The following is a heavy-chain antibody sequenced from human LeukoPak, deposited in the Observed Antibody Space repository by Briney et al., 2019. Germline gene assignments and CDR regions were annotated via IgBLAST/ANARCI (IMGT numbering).Heavy chain of an antibody. D-gene: IGHD3-10*01. Sequence: ASVKVSCKASGYTFTRYYMNWVRQAPGQGLEWMGIINPSGGSTNYAQKLQGRVTMTTDTSTSTAYMELRSLRSDDTAVYYCARDRGVRGVIPTYFDYWGQGTLVTVSS. J-gene: IGHJ4*02. CDR1: GYTFTRYY. V-gene: IGHV1-46*01. CDR3: ARDRGVRGVIPTYFDY. CDR2: INPSGGST.